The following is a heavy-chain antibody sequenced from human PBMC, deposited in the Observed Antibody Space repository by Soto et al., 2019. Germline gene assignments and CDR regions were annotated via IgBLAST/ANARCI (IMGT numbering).Heavy chain of an antibody. CDR2: IYYSGST. D-gene: IGHD3-22*01. CDR3: ARGSDDTPNY. Sequence: QVQLQESGPGLVKPSETLSLTCTVSGGSISSYYWSWIRQPPGKGLEWIGYIYYSGSTNYNPSLKSRVTISVDTSKNQFSLKLSSVTAADTAVYYCARGSDDTPNYWGQGTLVTVSS. J-gene: IGHJ4*02. CDR1: GGSISSYY. V-gene: IGHV4-59*01.